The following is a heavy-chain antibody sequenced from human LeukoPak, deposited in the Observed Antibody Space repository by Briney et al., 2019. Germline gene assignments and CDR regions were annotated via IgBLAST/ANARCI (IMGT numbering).Heavy chain of an antibody. CDR3: AKVEIQLWLLYAFDI. CDR1: GFTFSSYA. J-gene: IGHJ3*02. Sequence: GGSLRLSCAASGFTFSSYAMSWVRQAPGKGLEWVSGISGSGDNTYYADSVKGRFTISRDDSKNTLYVQVNSLGTEETAEYYCAKVEIQLWLLYAFDIWGQGTMVTVSS. CDR2: ISGSGDNT. V-gene: IGHV3-23*01. D-gene: IGHD5-18*01.